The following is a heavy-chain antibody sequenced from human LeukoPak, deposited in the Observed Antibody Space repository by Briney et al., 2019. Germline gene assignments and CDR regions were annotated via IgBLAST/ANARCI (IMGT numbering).Heavy chain of an antibody. CDR1: GFSFNSHG. CDR3: ARDLLLWFGDPPGEGYYYGMDV. J-gene: IGHJ6*02. V-gene: IGHV3-30*03. CDR2: ISDDGSKG. D-gene: IGHD3-10*01. Sequence: QPGGSLRLSCAASGFSFNSHGMHWVRQAPDKGLEWVAVISDDGSKGYYADSVKGRFTISRENSKNVLYLQMSSLRAEDTAVYYCARDLLLWFGDPPGEGYYYGMDVWGQGTTVTVSS.